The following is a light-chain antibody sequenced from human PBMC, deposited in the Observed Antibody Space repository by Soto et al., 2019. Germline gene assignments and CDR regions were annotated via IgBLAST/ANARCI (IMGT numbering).Light chain of an antibody. Sequence: QSVLTQPPSASGTPGQRVTISCSGSSSNIGSNYVYWYQQLPGTAPKLLIYRNNQRPSGVPDRFSGSKSGTSASLAISGLRSEDEADYYCAAWDDSLSGLVVXGGGTKLTVL. CDR1: SSNIGSNY. V-gene: IGLV1-47*01. CDR2: RNN. CDR3: AAWDDSLSGLVV. J-gene: IGLJ2*01.